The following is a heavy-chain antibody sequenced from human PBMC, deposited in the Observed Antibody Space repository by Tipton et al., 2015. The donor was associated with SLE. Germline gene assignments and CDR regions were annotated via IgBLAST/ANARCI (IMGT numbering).Heavy chain of an antibody. CDR1: GYTFTSYD. Sequence: QVQLVQSGAEVKKPGASVKVSCKTSGYTFTSYDINWVRQASGQGLEWMGWMNPNSGNTNYAQKFQGRVTMTRNTSISTAYMEVRSLGFEDTAVYFCARGLSAGDPRLAAVGRSRLQRYKWLDPWGQGTLVTVSS. V-gene: IGHV1-8*01. CDR2: MNPNSGNT. D-gene: IGHD6-13*01. J-gene: IGHJ5*02. CDR3: ARGLSAGDPRLAAVGRSRLQRYKWLDP.